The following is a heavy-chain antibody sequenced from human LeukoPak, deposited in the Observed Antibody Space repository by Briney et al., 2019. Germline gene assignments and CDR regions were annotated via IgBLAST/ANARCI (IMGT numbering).Heavy chain of an antibody. V-gene: IGHV3-64D*06. CDR2: INSDDDST. D-gene: IGHD1/OR15-1a*01. Sequence: GGSLRLSCSASGFTFSSYAMHWVRQAPGKGLEYVSGINSDDDSTSYADSLKDRFTIFRDNSKNTLYLQMSSLKTEDTAVYYCVKDRGGITRDFDYWGQGTLVTVSS. CDR1: GFTFSSYA. J-gene: IGHJ4*02. CDR3: VKDRGGITRDFDY.